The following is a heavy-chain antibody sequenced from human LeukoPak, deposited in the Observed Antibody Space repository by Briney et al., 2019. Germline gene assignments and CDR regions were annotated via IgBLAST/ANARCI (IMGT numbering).Heavy chain of an antibody. Sequence: WGSLRLSCAASGFTVSSNYMSWVRQVPGKGLEWVSVIYSGGSTYYADSVKGRFTISRDNSKNTLYLQMNSLRAEDTAVYYCARVRFYYDSSGYLLGGYYFDYWGQGTLVTVSS. CDR2: IYSGGST. J-gene: IGHJ4*02. CDR1: GFTVSSNY. V-gene: IGHV3-53*01. CDR3: ARVRFYYDSSGYLLGGYYFDY. D-gene: IGHD3-22*01.